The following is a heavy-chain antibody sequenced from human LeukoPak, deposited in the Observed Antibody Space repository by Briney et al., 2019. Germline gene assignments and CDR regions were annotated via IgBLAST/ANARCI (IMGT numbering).Heavy chain of an antibody. Sequence: GGSLRLSXAASGFTFSSYSMNWVRQAPGKGLEWDSSISSSSTHLYHADSVKGRFAISRDNAKNSLYLQMNSLRAEDTAVYYCARDLIVEGTAILGYWGQGTLVTVSS. V-gene: IGHV3-21*01. J-gene: IGHJ4*02. CDR1: GFTFSSYS. CDR3: ARDLIVEGTAILGY. CDR2: ISSSSTHL. D-gene: IGHD1-26*01.